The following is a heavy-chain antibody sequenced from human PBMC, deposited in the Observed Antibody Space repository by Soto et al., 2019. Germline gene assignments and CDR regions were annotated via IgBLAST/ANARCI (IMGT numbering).Heavy chain of an antibody. J-gene: IGHJ5*02. Sequence: EVQLVESGGGLVQPGGSLRLSCAASGFTFSSYWMSWVRQAPGKGLEWVANIKQDGSEKYYVDSVKGRFTISRDNAKNSLYRQMNSLRAEDTAVYYCARDTKGEGLELPWFDPWGQGTLVTVSS. D-gene: IGHD1-7*01. CDR3: ARDTKGEGLELPWFDP. V-gene: IGHV3-7*01. CDR1: GFTFSSYW. CDR2: IKQDGSEK.